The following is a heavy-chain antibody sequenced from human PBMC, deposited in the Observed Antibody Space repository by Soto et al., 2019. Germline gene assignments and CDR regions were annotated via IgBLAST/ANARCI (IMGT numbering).Heavy chain of an antibody. CDR3: ARVESSGWYPELRYYYYGMDV. CDR2: INAGNGNT. D-gene: IGHD6-19*01. V-gene: IGHV1-3*01. CDR1: GYTFTSYA. J-gene: IGHJ6*02. Sequence: ASVKVSCKASGYTFTSYAMHWVRQAPGQRLEWMGWINAGNGNTKYSQKFQGRVTITRDTSASTAYMELSSLRSEDTAVYYCARVESSGWYPELRYYYYGMDVWGQGTTVTVSS.